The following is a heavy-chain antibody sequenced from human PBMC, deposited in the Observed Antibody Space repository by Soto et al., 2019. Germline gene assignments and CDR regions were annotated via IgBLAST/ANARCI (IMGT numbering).Heavy chain of an antibody. Sequence: QVQLVQSGAEVKKPGASVKGSCKASGYTFTSYYMHWVRQAPGQGLEWMGIINPSGGSTGYAQKFRGRVTMTRDTSRITVNMEGSGLRSEDTAVYYWAKAVDGRRGKAVIDHWGQGTLVTVSS. J-gene: IGHJ4*02. CDR3: AKAVDGRRGKAVIDH. CDR2: INPSGGST. CDR1: GYTFTSYY. D-gene: IGHD6-19*01. V-gene: IGHV1-46*03.